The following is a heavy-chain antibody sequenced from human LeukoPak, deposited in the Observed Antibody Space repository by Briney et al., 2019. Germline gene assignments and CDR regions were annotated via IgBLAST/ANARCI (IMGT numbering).Heavy chain of an antibody. CDR1: GYSFTTYW. Sequence: GESLKISCKGSGYSFTTYWIGWVRQMPGKGLEWMGIIYPGDSDTRYRPSFQGQVTISADKSINTAYLQWSSLKASDTAMYYCARQGGSRSGAFDIWGQGTMVTVSS. CDR3: ARQGGSRSGAFDI. CDR2: IYPGDSDT. V-gene: IGHV5-51*01. D-gene: IGHD1-26*01. J-gene: IGHJ3*02.